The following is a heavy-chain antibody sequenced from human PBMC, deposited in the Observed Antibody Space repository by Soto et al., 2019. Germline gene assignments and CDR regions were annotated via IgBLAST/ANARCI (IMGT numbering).Heavy chain of an antibody. CDR2: INHSGST. CDR3: ARGVPYCSGGSCYSYWFDP. D-gene: IGHD2-15*01. Sequence: QVQLQQWGAGLLKPSETLSLTCAVYGGSFSGYYWSWIRQPPGKGLEWIGEINHSGSTNYNPSLKSRVTISVDTSKNQFSLKLSSVTAADTAVYYCARGVPYCSGGSCYSYWFDPWGQGPLVTVSS. J-gene: IGHJ5*02. V-gene: IGHV4-34*01. CDR1: GGSFSGYY.